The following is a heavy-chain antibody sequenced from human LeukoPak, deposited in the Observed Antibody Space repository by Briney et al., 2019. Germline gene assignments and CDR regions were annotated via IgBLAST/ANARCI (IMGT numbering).Heavy chain of an antibody. D-gene: IGHD4-23*01. CDR3: ASFSATVVTGSY. V-gene: IGHV1-69*04. CDR1: GDTFSSYA. Sequence: ASVKVSCKASGDTFSSYAISWVRQAPGQGLEWMGRIIPIFGIANYAQKFQGRVTITADKSTSTAYMELSSLRSEDTAVYYCASFSATVVTGSYWGQGTLVTVSS. CDR2: IIPIFGIA. J-gene: IGHJ4*02.